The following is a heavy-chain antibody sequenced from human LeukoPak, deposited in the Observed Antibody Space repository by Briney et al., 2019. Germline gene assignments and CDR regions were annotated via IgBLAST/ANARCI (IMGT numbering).Heavy chain of an antibody. J-gene: IGHJ4*02. D-gene: IGHD2-2*02. CDR3: ARDTNIPESETFRY. CDR1: GYTFSDFY. V-gene: IGHV1-2*02. Sequence: ASVKVSCKASGYTFSDFYIHWVRQAPGQGPEWMGWTNPNIGSTNSAQKFQGRLTMTRDTSISTAYMELSGLRSDDTAVYYCARDTNIPESETFRYWGQGTLVTVSS. CDR2: TNPNIGST.